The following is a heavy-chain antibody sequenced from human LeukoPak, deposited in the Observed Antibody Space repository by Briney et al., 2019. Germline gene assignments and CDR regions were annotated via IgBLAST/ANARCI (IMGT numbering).Heavy chain of an antibody. CDR3: ARAYYYDSSGYVPFDY. J-gene: IGHJ4*02. D-gene: IGHD3-22*01. CDR2: IYSGGST. CDR1: GFTVSSNY. Sequence: PGGSLRLSCAASGFTVSSNYMSWVRQAPGKGLEWVSVIYSGGSTYYVDSVKGRFTISRDNSKNTLYLQMNSLRAEDTAVYYCARAYYYDSSGYVPFDYWGQGTLVTVSS. V-gene: IGHV3-66*01.